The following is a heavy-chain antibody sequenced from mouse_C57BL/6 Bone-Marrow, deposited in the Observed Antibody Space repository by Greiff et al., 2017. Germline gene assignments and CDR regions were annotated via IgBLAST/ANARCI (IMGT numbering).Heavy chain of an antibody. V-gene: IGHV14-4*01. J-gene: IGHJ3*01. Sequence: VQLKESGAELVRPGASVKLSCTASGFNIKDDYMHWVKQRPEQGLEWIGWIDPENGDTEYASKFQGKATITADTSSNTAYLQLSGLTSEDTAVYYCTTLPWFAYWGQGTLVTVSA. CDR2: IDPENGDT. CDR3: TTLPWFAY. CDR1: GFNIKDDY.